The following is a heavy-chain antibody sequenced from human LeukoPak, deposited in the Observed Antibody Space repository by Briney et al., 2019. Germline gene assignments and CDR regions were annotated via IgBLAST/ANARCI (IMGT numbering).Heavy chain of an antibody. Sequence: GGSLRLSCAASGFTFSSYAMHWVRQAPGKGLEWVSSISRSSAYIYYADSVKGRFTISRDNAKNSLYLQMNSLRAEGTAVYYCASFPPYMVRTDAFDIWGQGTMVTVSS. CDR2: ISRSSAYI. CDR3: ASFPPYMVRTDAFDI. J-gene: IGHJ3*02. V-gene: IGHV3-21*01. CDR1: GFTFSSYA. D-gene: IGHD3-10*01.